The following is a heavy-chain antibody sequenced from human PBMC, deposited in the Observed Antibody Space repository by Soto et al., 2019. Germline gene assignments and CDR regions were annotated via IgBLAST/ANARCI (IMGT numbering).Heavy chain of an antibody. CDR1: GGTFSSYA. CDR3: ARGFYYDSSGQNWFDP. J-gene: IGHJ5*02. V-gene: IGHV1-69*06. Sequence: ASVKVSCKASGGTFSSYAISWVRQAPGQGLEWMGGIIPIFGTANYAQKFQGRVTITADKSTSTAYMELSSLRSEDTAVYYCARGFYYDSSGQNWFDPWGQGTLVTVYS. D-gene: IGHD3-22*01. CDR2: IIPIFGTA.